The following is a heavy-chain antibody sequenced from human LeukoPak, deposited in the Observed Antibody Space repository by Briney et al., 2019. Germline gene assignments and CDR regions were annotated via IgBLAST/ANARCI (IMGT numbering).Heavy chain of an antibody. V-gene: IGHV1-18*01. CDR3: ARGSTSAIDY. Sequence: ASVKVSCKASGYTFISYGLSWVRQAPGQGLEWMGWITAYNGNTNYAQKFQGRVTMTTDTTTSTAYTELRSLRSDDTVVYYCARGSTSAIDYWGQGTLVTVSS. J-gene: IGHJ4*02. CDR1: GYTFISYG. D-gene: IGHD2-2*01. CDR2: ITAYNGNT.